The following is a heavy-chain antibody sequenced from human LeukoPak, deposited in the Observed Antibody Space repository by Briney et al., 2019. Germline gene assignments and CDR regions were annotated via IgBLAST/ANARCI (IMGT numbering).Heavy chain of an antibody. J-gene: IGHJ4*02. CDR3: TRGLHTSLPFH. D-gene: IGHD2/OR15-2a*01. Sequence: PSETLSLTCTVSGGSISTHFWGWIRQTAAKELEWIGRVYPDGSPNYNPSLESRVTMSRDTSQNQFSLKLSSVTAADTAVYYCTRGLHTSLPFHWGQGTRVTVSA. CDR1: GGSISTHF. CDR2: VYPDGSP. V-gene: IGHV4-4*07.